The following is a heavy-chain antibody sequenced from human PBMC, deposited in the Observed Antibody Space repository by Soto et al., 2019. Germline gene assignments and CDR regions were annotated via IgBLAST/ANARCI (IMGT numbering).Heavy chain of an antibody. J-gene: IGHJ6*02. CDR2: IYWDDDK. D-gene: IGHD2-21*02. V-gene: IGHV2-5*02. CDR3: VQSRCGGDCLQSYSTHSYYGLDV. CDR1: GFSLSTIGVG. Sequence: KESGPTLVKPTQTLTLTCTFSGFSLSTIGVGVGWIRQPPGKALEWLALIYWDDDKRYSPSLKSRLTVTKDTSKNQVVLTMTNTDPVDTATYYCVQSRCGGDCLQSYSTHSYYGLDVWGQGTTFTVSS.